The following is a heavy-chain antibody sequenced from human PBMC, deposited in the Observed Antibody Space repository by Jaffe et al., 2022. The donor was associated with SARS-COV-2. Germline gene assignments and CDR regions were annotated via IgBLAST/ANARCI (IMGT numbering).Heavy chain of an antibody. V-gene: IGHV3-73*01. D-gene: IGHD2-21*02. Sequence: EVQLVESGGGLVQPGGSLKLSCAASGFTFSGSAMHWVRQASGKGLEWVGRIRSKANSYATAYAASVKGRFTISRDDSKNTAYLQMNSLKTEDTAVYYCTPGPYCGGDCYQGWFDPWGQGTLVTVSS. CDR1: GFTFSGSA. CDR3: TPGPYCGGDCYQGWFDP. CDR2: IRSKANSYAT. J-gene: IGHJ5*02.